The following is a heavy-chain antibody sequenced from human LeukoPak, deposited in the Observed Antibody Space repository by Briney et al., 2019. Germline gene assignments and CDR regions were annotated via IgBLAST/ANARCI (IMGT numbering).Heavy chain of an antibody. Sequence: PSETLSLTCTVSGGSISSSSYYWGWIRQPPGKGLEWIGSIYYSGSTYYNPSLKSRVTISVDTSKNQFSLKLSSVTAADTAVYYCVKDPGSYAFDIWGQGTMVTVSS. CDR2: IYYSGST. J-gene: IGHJ3*02. CDR1: GGSISSSSYY. V-gene: IGHV4-39*07. CDR3: VKDPGSYAFDI. D-gene: IGHD1-1*01.